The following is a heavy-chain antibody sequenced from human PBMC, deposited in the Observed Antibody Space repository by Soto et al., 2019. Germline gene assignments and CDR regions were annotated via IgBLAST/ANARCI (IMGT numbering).Heavy chain of an antibody. CDR1: GGSISSGGYY. CDR2: IYYSGST. Sequence: PSETLSLTCTVSGGSISSGGYYWSWIRQHPGKGLEWIGYIYYSGSTYYNPSLKSRVTISVDTSKNQFSLKLSSVTAADTAVYYCAKSRGDDYSNYYFDYWGQGTLVTVSS. CDR3: AKSRGDDYSNYYFDY. V-gene: IGHV4-31*03. D-gene: IGHD4-4*01. J-gene: IGHJ4*02.